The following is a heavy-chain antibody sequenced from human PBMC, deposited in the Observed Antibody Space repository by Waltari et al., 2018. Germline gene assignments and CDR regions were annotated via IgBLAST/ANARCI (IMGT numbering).Heavy chain of an antibody. CDR3: AKQRITMIVVVITTKGYYMDV. CDR1: GFTFGGYV. V-gene: IGHV3-23*04. Sequence: EVQLVESGGGLVQPGGSLRLSCAASGFTFGGYVVSWVRTAPGKGLEWVSAISGSGGSTYYADSVKGRFTISRDNSKNTLYLQMNSLRAEDTAVYYCAKQRITMIVVVITTKGYYMDVWGKGTTVTVSS. CDR2: ISGSGGST. D-gene: IGHD3-22*01. J-gene: IGHJ6*03.